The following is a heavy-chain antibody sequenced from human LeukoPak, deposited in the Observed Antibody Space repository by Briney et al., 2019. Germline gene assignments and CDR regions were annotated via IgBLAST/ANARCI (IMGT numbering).Heavy chain of an antibody. V-gene: IGHV4-4*02. CDR3: ARVSYYYGSGPPQAGPFDY. Sequence: SETLSLTCAVSGGSISSSNWWSWVRQPPGKGLEWIGEIYHSGSTNYNPSLKSRVTISVDKSKNQFSLKLSSVTAADTAVYYCARVSYYYGSGPPQAGPFDYWGQGTLVTVSS. CDR2: IYHSGST. D-gene: IGHD3-10*01. CDR1: GGSISSSNW. J-gene: IGHJ4*02.